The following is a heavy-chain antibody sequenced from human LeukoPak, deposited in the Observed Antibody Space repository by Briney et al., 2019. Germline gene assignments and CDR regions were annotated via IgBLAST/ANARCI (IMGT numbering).Heavy chain of an antibody. CDR3: ATGPGYSSGWYYYFLH. J-gene: IGHJ1*01. CDR1: GFTVSNRY. CDR2: IYSGRST. V-gene: IGHV3-53*01. D-gene: IGHD6-19*01. Sequence: GGSLRLSCAASGFTVSNRYVHWVRQAPGKGLEWVSVIYSGRSTLYTDSAEGRFPVSGHNSEHTLYLQENSLRPEDTAVYYCATGPGYSSGWYYYFLHWGQGTLVTVSS.